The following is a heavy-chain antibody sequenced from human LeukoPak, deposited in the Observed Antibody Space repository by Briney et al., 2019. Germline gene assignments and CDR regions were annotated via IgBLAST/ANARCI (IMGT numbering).Heavy chain of an antibody. V-gene: IGHV4-39*01. Sequence: PSETLSLTCAVSADSINNNNYYWGWIRQPPGKGLEWIGSSYYTGSTYYNPSLKSRVTVSVDASKNQFSLKLISVTAADTALYYCASSKLRYFEWSYFDFWGQGTLVTVSS. CDR3: ASSKLRYFEWSYFDF. CDR2: SYYTGST. CDR1: ADSINNNNYY. J-gene: IGHJ4*02. D-gene: IGHD3-9*01.